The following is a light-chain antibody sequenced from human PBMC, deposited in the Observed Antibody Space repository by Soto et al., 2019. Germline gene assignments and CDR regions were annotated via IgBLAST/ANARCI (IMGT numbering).Light chain of an antibody. CDR3: QQYYSTPLT. Sequence: DIVMTQSPDSLAVSLGERANINCKSSQSVLYSSNNKNYLAWYQQKPGQPPKLIIYWASTRESGVPDRFSGSGSGTDFTLTISSLQAEDVAVYYCQQYYSTPLTFGGGTKVEIK. J-gene: IGKJ4*01. CDR2: WAS. CDR1: QSVLYSSNNKNY. V-gene: IGKV4-1*01.